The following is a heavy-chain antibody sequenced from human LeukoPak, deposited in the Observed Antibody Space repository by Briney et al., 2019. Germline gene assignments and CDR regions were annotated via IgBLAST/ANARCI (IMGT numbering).Heavy chain of an antibody. CDR2: IIPIFGTA. D-gene: IGHD6-13*01. V-gene: IGHV1-69*13. J-gene: IGHJ6*03. CDR1: GGTFSSYA. Sequence: SVKVSCKASGGTFSSYAISWVRQAPGQGLEWMGGIIPIFGTANYAQKFQGRVTITADESTSTAYMELSSLRSEDTAVYYCARSVSSSSWPYYYYYYMDVWGKGTTVTISS. CDR3: ARSVSSSSWPYYYYYYMDV.